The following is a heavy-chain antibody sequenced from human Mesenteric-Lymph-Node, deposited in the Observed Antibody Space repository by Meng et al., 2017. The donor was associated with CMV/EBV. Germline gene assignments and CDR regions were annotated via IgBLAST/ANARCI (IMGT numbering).Heavy chain of an antibody. CDR1: GYTFTTYL. CDR2: INPSGGST. D-gene: IGHD6-13*01. Sequence: ASVKVSCKTSGYTFTTYLIHWVRQAPGQGLEWMGMINPSGGSTTYAHRFQGRVNLTTDTSTSAVYMELSSLRSEDTAIYYCARTYSASWLRGMDVWGQGTTVTVSS. J-gene: IGHJ6*02. CDR3: ARTYSASWLRGMDV. V-gene: IGHV1-46*01.